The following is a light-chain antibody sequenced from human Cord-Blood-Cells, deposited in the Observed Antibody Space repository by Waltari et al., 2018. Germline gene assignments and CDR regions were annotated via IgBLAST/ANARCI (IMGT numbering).Light chain of an antibody. J-gene: IGKJ4*01. CDR2: GAS. CDR3: QQYGSSPPLT. Sequence: EILLTQSPGTLPLSPGERATLSFRASQSVSSSYLAWYQQKPGQAPRLLIYGASSRATGIPDRFSGSGSGTGFTLTISRLEPEDFAVYYCQQYGSSPPLTFGGGTKVEIK. V-gene: IGKV3-20*01. CDR1: QSVSSSY.